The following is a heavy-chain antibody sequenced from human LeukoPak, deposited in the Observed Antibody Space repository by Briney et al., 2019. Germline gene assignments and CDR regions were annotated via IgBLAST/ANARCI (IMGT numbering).Heavy chain of an antibody. CDR2: IYRGGST. D-gene: IGHD2-15*01. J-gene: IGHJ3*02. CDR1: GFTVSSSY. Sequence: GGSLRLSCEASGFTVSSSYMSWVRQAPGKGLEWVSVIYRGGSTYYADSVKGRFTISRDNSKNMLYLQMNSLRAEDTAVYYRARHRSGGSQDDAFDIWGQGTLVTVSS. V-gene: IGHV3-53*01. CDR3: ARHRSGGSQDDAFDI.